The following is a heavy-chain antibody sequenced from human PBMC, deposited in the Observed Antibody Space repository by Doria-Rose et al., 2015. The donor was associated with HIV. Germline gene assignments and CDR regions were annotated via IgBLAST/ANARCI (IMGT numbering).Heavy chain of an antibody. CDR2: IFSDDER. J-gene: IGHJ4*02. Sequence: QVQLVQSGPVLVKPTETLTLTCTVSGVSLSSPGMGVSWIRQPPGKALEWLGNIFSDDERSYKTSLKSRFTISRGTSKSQVVLTMTDMDPVDTATYYCARIKSSRWYHKYYFDFWGQGTLVIVSA. D-gene: IGHD6-13*01. CDR3: ARIKSSRWYHKYYFDF. CDR1: GVSLSSPGMG. V-gene: IGHV2-26*01.